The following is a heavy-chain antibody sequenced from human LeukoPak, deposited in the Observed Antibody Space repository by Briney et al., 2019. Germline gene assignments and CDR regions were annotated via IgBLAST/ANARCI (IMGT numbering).Heavy chain of an antibody. CDR1: GYTFTSYG. Sequence: ASVKVSCKASGYTFTSYGISWVRQAPGQGLEWMGWISAYNGNTNYAQKLQGRVTMTTDTSTSTAYMELRSLRSDDTAVYYCARVVAAGREGVQLWFDPWGQGTLVTVSS. CDR2: ISAYNGNT. D-gene: IGHD6-13*01. J-gene: IGHJ5*02. V-gene: IGHV1-18*01. CDR3: ARVVAAGREGVQLWFDP.